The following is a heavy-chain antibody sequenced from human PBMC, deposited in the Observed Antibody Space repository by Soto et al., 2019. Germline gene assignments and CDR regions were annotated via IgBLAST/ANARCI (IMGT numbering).Heavy chain of an antibody. CDR3: AKGLTYESRLDS. D-gene: IGHD3-3*01. V-gene: IGHV3-23*01. CDR1: GFTFSSSA. Sequence: GGSLRLSCAASGFTFSSSAMFWVRQAPGRGLEWVSGFSGSGERTYYADSVKGRFTISRDNSKFILYLQMNSLRAEDSAVYYCAKGLTYESRLDSWGQGTLVTVSS. CDR2: FSGSGERT. J-gene: IGHJ4*02.